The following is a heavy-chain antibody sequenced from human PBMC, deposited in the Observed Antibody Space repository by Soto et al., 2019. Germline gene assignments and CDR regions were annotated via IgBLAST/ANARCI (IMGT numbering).Heavy chain of an antibody. CDR2: IYYSGST. J-gene: IGHJ6*02. Sequence: SETLSLTCTVSGGSISSGDYYWSWIRQPPGKGLEWIGYIYYSGSTYYNPSLKSRVTISVDTSKNQFSLKLSSVTAADTAVYYCARDHGIAARPGFYYYYGMDVWGQGTTVTVSS. CDR1: GGSISSGDYY. D-gene: IGHD6-6*01. V-gene: IGHV4-30-4*01. CDR3: ARDHGIAARPGFYYYYGMDV.